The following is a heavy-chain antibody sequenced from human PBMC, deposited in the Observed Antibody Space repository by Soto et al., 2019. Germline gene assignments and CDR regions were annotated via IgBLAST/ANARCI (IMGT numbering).Heavy chain of an antibody. V-gene: IGHV1-18*01. CDR2: ISAYNGNT. CDR3: ARTLGDIVVVPAAPIDAFDI. D-gene: IGHD2-2*01. CDR1: GYTFTSYG. Sequence: ASVKVSCKASGYTFTSYGISWVRQAPGKGIEWMGWISAYNGNTNYAQKLQGRVTMTTDTSTSTAYMELRSLRSDDTAVYYCARTLGDIVVVPAAPIDAFDIWGQGTMVTVSS. J-gene: IGHJ3*02.